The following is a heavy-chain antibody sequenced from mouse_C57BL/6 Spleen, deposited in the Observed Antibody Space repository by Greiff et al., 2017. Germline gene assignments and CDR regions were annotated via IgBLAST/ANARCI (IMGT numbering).Heavy chain of an antibody. J-gene: IGHJ3*01. CDR1: GYTFTSYW. D-gene: IGHD3-2*02. CDR3: AAQATFAD. V-gene: IGHV1-69*01. Sequence: QVQLQQPGAELVMPGASVKLSCKASGYTFTSYWMHWVKQRPGQGLEWIGEIDPSDSYTNYNQKFKGKSTLTVDKSSSTAYMQLSSLTSEDSAVYYCAAQATFADWGQGTLVTVSA. CDR2: IDPSDSYT.